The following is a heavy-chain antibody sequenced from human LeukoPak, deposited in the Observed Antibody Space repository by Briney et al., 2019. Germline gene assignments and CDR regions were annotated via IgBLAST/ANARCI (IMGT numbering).Heavy chain of an antibody. CDR2: ISAYNGNT. J-gene: IGHJ6*02. V-gene: IGHV1-18*01. D-gene: IGHD6-13*01. CDR3: ARGVAAAEDYYYGMDV. CDR1: GYTFTSYG. Sequence: ASVKVSCKASGYTFTSYGISWVRQAPGQGLERMGWISAYNGNTNYAQKLQGRVTMTTDTSTSTAYMELRSLRSDDTAVYYCARGVAAAEDYYYGMDVWGQGTTVTVSS.